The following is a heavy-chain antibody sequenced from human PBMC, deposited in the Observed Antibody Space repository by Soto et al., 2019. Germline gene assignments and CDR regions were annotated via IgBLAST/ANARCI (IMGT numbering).Heavy chain of an antibody. D-gene: IGHD3-9*01. CDR2: ISYSGAT. J-gene: IGHJ4*02. CDR1: GASISGYH. Sequence: QVQLQESGPGLVKPSETLSLTCTVSGASISGYHWSWIRQFPGKGLECLGYISYSGATNYNPSLNRRVTMHQTQSQNQFSLQLHSVTAEDTAVYYCARAFDIDWYTYYFDYWGQGPLVTVSS. V-gene: IGHV4-59*08. CDR3: ARAFDIDWYTYYFDY.